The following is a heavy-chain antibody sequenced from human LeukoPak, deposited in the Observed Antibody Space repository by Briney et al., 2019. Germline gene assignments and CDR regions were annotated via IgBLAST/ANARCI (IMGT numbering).Heavy chain of an antibody. J-gene: IGHJ4*02. CDR3: AGSGEAAHTYYFDY. CDR1: GFTLSSYG. CDR2: IWYDGSNK. D-gene: IGHD2-15*01. Sequence: GGSLRLSCAASGFTLSSYGMHWVRQAPGKGLEWVAVIWYDGSNKYYADSVKGRFTISRDNSKNTLYLQMNSLRAEDTAVYYCAGSGEAAHTYYFDYWGQGTLVTVSS. V-gene: IGHV3-33*01.